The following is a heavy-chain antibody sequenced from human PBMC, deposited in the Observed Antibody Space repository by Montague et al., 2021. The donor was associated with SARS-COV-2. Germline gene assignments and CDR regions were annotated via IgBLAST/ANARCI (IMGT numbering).Heavy chain of an antibody. Sequence: SETLSLTCTVSGGSIRSYYWCWIRQPPGKGLEWIGEIYSSGSTNYNPSLKSRVTISMDTSKSQFSLKLTSVTVADTAVYYCARHTRGWQPFDFWGQGTLVTVSS. D-gene: IGHD6-19*01. V-gene: IGHV4-59*01. J-gene: IGHJ4*02. CDR2: IYSSGST. CDR3: ARHTRGWQPFDF. CDR1: GGSIRSYY.